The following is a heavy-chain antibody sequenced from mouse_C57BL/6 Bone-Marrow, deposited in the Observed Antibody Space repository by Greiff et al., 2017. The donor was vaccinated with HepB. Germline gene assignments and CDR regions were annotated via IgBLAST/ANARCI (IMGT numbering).Heavy chain of an antibody. V-gene: IGHV1-81*01. J-gene: IGHJ2*01. CDR2: IYPRSGNT. CDR1: GYTFTSYG. Sequence: QVQLQQSGAELARPGASVKLSCKASGYTFTSYGISWVKQSTGQGLEWIGEIYPRSGNTYYNEKFKGKATLAADKYSSTAYMELRSLTSEDSAVYFCARESYYFDYWGQGTTLTVSS. CDR3: ARESYYFDY.